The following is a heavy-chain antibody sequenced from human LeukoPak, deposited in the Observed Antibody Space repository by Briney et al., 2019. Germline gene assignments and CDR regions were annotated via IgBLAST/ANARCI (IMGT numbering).Heavy chain of an antibody. J-gene: IGHJ4*02. CDR1: GFTFSDYY. CDR3: ARDNPEFFPPNQYSGYAFDY. Sequence: GGSLRLSCAASGFTFSDYYMSWIRQAPGKGLEWVSYISSSGSTIYYADSVKGRFTISRDNAKNSLYLQMNSLRAEDTAVYYCARDNPEFFPPNQYSGYAFDYWGQGTLVTVSS. D-gene: IGHD5-12*01. CDR2: ISSSGSTI. V-gene: IGHV3-11*04.